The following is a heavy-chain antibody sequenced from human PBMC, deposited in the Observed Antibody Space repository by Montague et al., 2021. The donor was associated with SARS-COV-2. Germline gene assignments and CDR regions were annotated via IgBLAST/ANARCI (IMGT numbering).Heavy chain of an antibody. CDR2: INHSGST. V-gene: IGHV4-34*01. J-gene: IGHJ4*02. CDR1: GGSFSGYY. CDR3: AREGLWLSRIDY. Sequence: SETLSLTCAVYGGSFSGYYWSWIRQPPGKGLEWIGEINHSGSTNYNPSLKSRVTISVDTSKNQFSLKLSAFTAADTAVYYCAREGLWLSRIDYGGQGTLSPSPQ. D-gene: IGHD5-18*01.